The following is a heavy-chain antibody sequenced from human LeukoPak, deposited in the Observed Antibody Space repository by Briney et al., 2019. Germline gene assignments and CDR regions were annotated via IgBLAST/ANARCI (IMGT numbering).Heavy chain of an antibody. CDR1: GGSISSGSYY. V-gene: IGHV4-61*02. D-gene: IGHD3-10*01. Sequence: SETLSLTCTVSGGSISSGSYYWSWIRQPAGKGLEWIGRIYTSGSTNYNPSLKSRVTISVDTSKNQFSLKLSSVTAADTAVYYCERDGGPVFFDPRGQGTLVTVSS. CDR3: ERDGGPVFFDP. CDR2: IYTSGST. J-gene: IGHJ5*02.